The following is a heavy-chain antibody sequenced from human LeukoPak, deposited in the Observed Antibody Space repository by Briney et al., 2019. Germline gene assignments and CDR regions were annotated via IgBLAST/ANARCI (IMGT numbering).Heavy chain of an antibody. V-gene: IGHV4-4*09. CDR2: IYSSGST. Sequence: GSLRLSCADSGFTFSSYWMSWVRQAPGKGLEWIGYIYSSGSTYYNPSLNSRVTISVDTSKNQFSLKLTSVTAADTAVYYCASTTTTYYSYFYYYMGVWGKGTTVTVSS. CDR3: ASTTTTYYSYFYYYMGV. J-gene: IGHJ6*03. D-gene: IGHD4-17*01. CDR1: GFTFSSYW.